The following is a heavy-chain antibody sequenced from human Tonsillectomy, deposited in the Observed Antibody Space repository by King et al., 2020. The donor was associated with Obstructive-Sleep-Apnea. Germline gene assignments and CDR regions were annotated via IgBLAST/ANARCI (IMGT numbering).Heavy chain of an antibody. J-gene: IGHJ4*02. V-gene: IGHV3-9*01. CDR1: GFTFDDYA. CDR2: ISWNSGSI. D-gene: IGHD6-19*01. Sequence: VQLVESGGGLVQPGRSLRLSCAASGFTFDDYAMHWVRQAPGKGLEGVSGISWNSGSIGYAGSVKGRLTISRDNAKNSLYLQINSLRAEDTALYYCAKDTVGAVAGGNFDYWGQGTLVTVSS. CDR3: AKDTVGAVAGGNFDY.